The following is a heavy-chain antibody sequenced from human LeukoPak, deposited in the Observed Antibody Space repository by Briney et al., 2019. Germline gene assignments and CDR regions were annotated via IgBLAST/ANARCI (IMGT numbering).Heavy chain of an antibody. CDR1: RFTFSSYG. D-gene: IGHD2-15*01. CDR2: ISYDGSNK. V-gene: IGHV3-30*03. Sequence: GGSLRLSCAASRFTFSSYGMHWVRQAPGKGLEWVAVISYDGSNKYYADSVKGRFTISRDNSKNTLYLQMNSLRAEDTAVYYCARDGPPPHAKGYCSGGSCDDAFDIWGQGTMVTVSS. CDR3: ARDGPPPHAKGYCSGGSCDDAFDI. J-gene: IGHJ3*02.